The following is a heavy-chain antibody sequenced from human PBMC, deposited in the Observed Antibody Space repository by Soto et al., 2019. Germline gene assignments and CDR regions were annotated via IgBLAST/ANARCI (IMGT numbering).Heavy chain of an antibody. CDR2: IYWDDDK. D-gene: IGHD4-4*01. J-gene: IGHJ3*02. V-gene: IGHV2-5*02. CDR3: AHTPYSNLDRHDAFDI. CDR1: GFSLSTSGVG. Sequence: SGPTLVKPTQTLTLTCTFSGFSLSTSGVGVGWIRQPPGKALEWLALIYWDDDKRYSPSLKSRLTITKDTSKNQVVLTMTNMDPVDTATYYCAHTPYSNLDRHDAFDIWGQGTMVTVSS.